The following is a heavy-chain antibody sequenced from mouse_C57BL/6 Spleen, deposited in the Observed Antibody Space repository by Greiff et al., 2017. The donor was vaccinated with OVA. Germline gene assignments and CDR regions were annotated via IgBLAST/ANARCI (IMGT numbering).Heavy chain of an antibody. CDR2: ISNGGGST. Sequence: EVMLVESGGGLVQPGGSLKLSCAASGFTFSDYYMYWVRQTPEKRLEWVAYISNGGGSTYYPDTVKGRFTISRDNAKNTLYLQMSRLKSEDTAMYYCARQGDGYAGGAMDYWGQGTSVTVSS. CDR3: ARQGDGYAGGAMDY. CDR1: GFTFSDYY. J-gene: IGHJ4*01. V-gene: IGHV5-12*01. D-gene: IGHD2-2*01.